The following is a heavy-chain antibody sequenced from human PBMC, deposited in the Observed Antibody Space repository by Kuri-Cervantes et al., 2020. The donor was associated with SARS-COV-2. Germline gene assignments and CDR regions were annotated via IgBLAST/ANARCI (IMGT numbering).Heavy chain of an antibody. CDR3: ARGEWDVVLD. V-gene: IGHV4-34*01. CDR1: GGSFSGYY. J-gene: IGHJ4*02. CDR2: INHSGST. Sequence: LSCAVYGGSFSGYYWSWIRQSPGKGLEWIGEINHSGSTNYNPPLKSRVTISLETSKNQFSLNLSSVTAADTAVYYCARGEWDVVLDWGQGTLVTVSS. D-gene: IGHD1-26*01.